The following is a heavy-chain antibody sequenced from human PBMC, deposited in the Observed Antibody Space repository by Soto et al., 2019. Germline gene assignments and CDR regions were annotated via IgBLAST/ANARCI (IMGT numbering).Heavy chain of an antibody. D-gene: IGHD6-19*01. CDR2: FDPEDGET. J-gene: IGHJ5*02. CDR3: ATVVAVAGTIGNWFDP. CDR1: GYTLTELS. V-gene: IGHV1-24*01. Sequence: QVPLVQSGAEVKKPGASVKVSCKVSGYTLTELSMHWVRQAPXKGLEWMGGFDPEDGETIYAQKFQGRVTMTEDTSTDTAYMELSSLRSEDTAVYYCATVVAVAGTIGNWFDPWGQGXLVTVSS.